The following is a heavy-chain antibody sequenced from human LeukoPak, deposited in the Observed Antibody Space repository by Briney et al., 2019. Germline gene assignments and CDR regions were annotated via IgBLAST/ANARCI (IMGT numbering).Heavy chain of an antibody. CDR1: GGSISSYY. V-gene: IGHV4-59*01. CDR2: IYYSGST. Sequence: SETLSLTCTVSGGSISSYYWSWIRQPPGRGLEWIGYIYYSGSTNYNPSLKSRVTISVDTSKNQFSLKLSSVTAADTAVYYCARAARYFDLWGRGTLATVSS. J-gene: IGHJ2*01. CDR3: ARAARYFDL.